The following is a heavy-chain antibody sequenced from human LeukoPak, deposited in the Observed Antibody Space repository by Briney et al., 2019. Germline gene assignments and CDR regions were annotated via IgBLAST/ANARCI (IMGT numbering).Heavy chain of an antibody. CDR3: AKAPTSVVRGVMNWFDP. CDR1: GFTFDDYA. V-gene: IGHV3-9*01. Sequence: GGSLRLSCAASGFTFDDYAMHWVRQAPGKGLEWVSGISWNSGSIGYADSVKGRFTISRDNAKNSLYLQMNSLRAEDTALYYCAKAPTSVVRGVMNWFDPWGQGTLVTVPS. CDR2: ISWNSGSI. J-gene: IGHJ5*02. D-gene: IGHD3-10*01.